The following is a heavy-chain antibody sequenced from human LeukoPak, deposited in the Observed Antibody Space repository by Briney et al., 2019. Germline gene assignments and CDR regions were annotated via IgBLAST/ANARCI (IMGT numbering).Heavy chain of an antibody. CDR3: ARGASFVFD. D-gene: IGHD3-3*01. Sequence: GGSLRLSCAASGFTFSSFEMKWVRQAPGKGLERVSYISSSGSTIYYADSVKGRFTLSRDNAKNSLYLQMNSLRAEDTAVYYCARGASFVFDWGQGTLVTVSS. V-gene: IGHV3-48*03. J-gene: IGHJ4*02. CDR1: GFTFSSFE. CDR2: ISSSGSTI.